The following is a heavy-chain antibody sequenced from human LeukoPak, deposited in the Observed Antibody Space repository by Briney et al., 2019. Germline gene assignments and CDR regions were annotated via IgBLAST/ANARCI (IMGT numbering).Heavy chain of an antibody. CDR2: INHSGRT. V-gene: IGHV4-34*01. J-gene: IGHJ5*02. Sequence: SETLSLTCAVYGDSFSGYYWSWIRQPPGKGLEWIGEINHSGRTNSNPSLKSRDTISEDTSKNQFSLKLSSVTAAETAVYYCARMGMIIGNWFNPWGQGTLVTVSS. CDR3: ARMGMIIGNWFNP. D-gene: IGHD3-22*01. CDR1: GDSFSGYY.